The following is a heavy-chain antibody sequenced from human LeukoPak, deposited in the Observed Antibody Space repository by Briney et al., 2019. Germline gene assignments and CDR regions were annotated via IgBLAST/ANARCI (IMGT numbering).Heavy chain of an antibody. CDR3: ASWPGGWYGEDS. J-gene: IGHJ4*02. V-gene: IGHV3-48*04. CDR1: GFTFSSYS. CDR2: ISSSSSTI. Sequence: GGSLRLSCAASGFTFSSYSLNWVRQPPGKGLEWVSYISSSSSTIYYADSVKGRFTISRDNAKNSLYLQMNSLRVEDTAVYYCASWPGGWYGEDSWGQGTLVTVSS. D-gene: IGHD6-19*01.